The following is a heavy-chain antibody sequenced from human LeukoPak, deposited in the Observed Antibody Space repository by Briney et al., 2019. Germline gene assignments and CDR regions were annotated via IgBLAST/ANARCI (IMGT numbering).Heavy chain of an antibody. Sequence: SETLSLTCTVSGGSIHNNYWSWIRQPPGKGLEWIGSMYSSGKSDYSPSLKNRVTMSIDTSKNQFSLKLSSVTAADTAVYYCARHRCSSTSCYGTFDYWGQGTLVTVSS. J-gene: IGHJ4*02. CDR1: GGSIHNNY. V-gene: IGHV4-59*08. D-gene: IGHD2-2*01. CDR2: MYSSGKS. CDR3: ARHRCSSTSCYGTFDY.